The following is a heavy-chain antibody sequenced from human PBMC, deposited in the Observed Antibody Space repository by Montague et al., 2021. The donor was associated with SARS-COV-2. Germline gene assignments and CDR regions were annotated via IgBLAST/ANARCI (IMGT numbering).Heavy chain of an antibody. J-gene: IGHJ3*02. D-gene: IGHD6-13*01. CDR1: GFTSRCYA. CDR2: ISGSGGNK. CDR3: ARDRDSRSWYVRDDGFDI. V-gene: IGHV3-30-3*01. Sequence: SLRLSCAASGFTSRCYAMRWVRQAPGKGLDGVAVISGSGGNKYYADSVKGRFTISRDNSKNTLVLQMNSLRAEDTAVYYCARDRDSRSWYVRDDGFDIWGQGTLVTVSS.